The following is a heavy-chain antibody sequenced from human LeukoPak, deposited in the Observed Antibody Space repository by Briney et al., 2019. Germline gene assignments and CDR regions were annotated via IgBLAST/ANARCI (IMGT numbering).Heavy chain of an antibody. J-gene: IGHJ4*02. D-gene: IGHD3-22*01. Sequence: SETLSLTCTVSGASISSYYWSWIRQPPGKGLEWIGYIYYSGSTNYNPSLKSRVTISVDTSKNQFSLKLSSVTAADTAVYYCARNIYSSDYFCYFDYWGQGTLVTVSS. CDR3: ARNIYSSDYFCYFDY. CDR2: IYYSGST. V-gene: IGHV4-59*01. CDR1: GASISSYY.